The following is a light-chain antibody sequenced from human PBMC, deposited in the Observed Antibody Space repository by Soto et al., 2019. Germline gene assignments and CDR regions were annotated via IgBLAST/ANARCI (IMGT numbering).Light chain of an antibody. CDR3: AAYDDSLDGQV. J-gene: IGLJ1*01. CDR2: NIN. V-gene: IGLV1-44*01. Sequence: QSVLTQIHSVSGTPGQRVTISCSGGSSNIGSNYVHLYQQLPGSAPKLLIYNINERPSGVPDRFSGSKSGTSASLAISGLQSEDEADYYCAAYDDSLDGQVFGTGTKVTVL. CDR1: SSNIGSNY.